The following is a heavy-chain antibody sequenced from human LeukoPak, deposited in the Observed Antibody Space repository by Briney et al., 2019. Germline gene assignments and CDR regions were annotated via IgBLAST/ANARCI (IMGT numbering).Heavy chain of an antibody. Sequence: SVKVSCKASGGTFSSYAISWVRQAPAQGLEWMGGIIPIFGTANYAQKFQGRVTITADKSTSTAYMELSSLRSEDTAVYYCARAGGWYRNGYFDYWGQGTLVTVSS. V-gene: IGHV1-69*06. CDR1: GGTFSSYA. D-gene: IGHD6-19*01. CDR3: ARAGGWYRNGYFDY. J-gene: IGHJ4*02. CDR2: IIPIFGTA.